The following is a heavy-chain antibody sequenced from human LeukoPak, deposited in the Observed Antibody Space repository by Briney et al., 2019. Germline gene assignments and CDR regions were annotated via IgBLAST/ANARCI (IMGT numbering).Heavy chain of an antibody. V-gene: IGHV4-59*08. CDR3: ARRAHTGNDFLGSSHYMDL. CDR1: GGPMSNHY. D-gene: IGHD3-10*01. CDR2: AYYSGVT. J-gene: IGHJ6*03. Sequence: SETLSLTCSVSGGPMSNHYWGWIRQPPGKGLEWIGYAYYSGVTNYNTSLKSRVTMSIDTSKNQLSLKMTSVTAADTAVYFCARRAHTGNDFLGSSHYMDLWGKGTTVTVSS.